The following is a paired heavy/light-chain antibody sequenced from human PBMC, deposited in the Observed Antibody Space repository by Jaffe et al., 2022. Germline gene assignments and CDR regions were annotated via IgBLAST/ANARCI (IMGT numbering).Light chain of an antibody. J-gene: IGLJ2*01. Sequence: QSVLTQPPSVSAAPGQKVSISCSGSSSNIAYNSVSWYQHLAGTAPKLLICENDKRPSGIPDRFSGSKSGTSATLGITGLQTGDEADYYCATWDTTLRDVVFGAGTKLTVL. V-gene: IGLV1-51*02. CDR3: ATWDTTLRDVV. CDR2: END. CDR1: SSNIAYNS.
Heavy chain of an antibody. CDR3: VRDSNRYRGGVTLDI. J-gene: IGHJ3*02. D-gene: IGHD3-16*02. Sequence: EVQLVESGGGLVQPGGSLRLSCAASGFTFSNYEMNWVRQAPGKGLEWVSYITFGATTIYYADSVRGRFTISRDDAKNSLYLQMNSLTVEDTAIYYCVRDSNRYRGGVTLDIWGQGTIVTVSS. CDR2: ITFGATTI. V-gene: IGHV3-48*03. CDR1: GFTFSNYE.